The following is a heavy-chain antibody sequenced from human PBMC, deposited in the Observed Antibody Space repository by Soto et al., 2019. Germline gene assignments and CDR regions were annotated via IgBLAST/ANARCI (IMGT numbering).Heavy chain of an antibody. CDR3: ARGGRRIAARPFSWFDP. V-gene: IGHV1-2*02. J-gene: IGHJ5*02. CDR2: INPNSGGT. D-gene: IGHD6-6*01. Sequence: ASVKVSCKASGYTFTGYYMHWVRQAPGQGLEWMGWINPNSGGTNYAQKFQGRVTMTRDTSISTAYMELSRLSSDDTAVYYCARGGRRIAARPFSWFDPWGQGTLVTVSS. CDR1: GYTFTGYY.